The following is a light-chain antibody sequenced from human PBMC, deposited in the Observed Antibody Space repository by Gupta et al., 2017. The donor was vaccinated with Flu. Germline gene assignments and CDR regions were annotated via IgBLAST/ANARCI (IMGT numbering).Light chain of an antibody. V-gene: IGLV2-11*01. CDR2: DVS. Sequence: QSALTQPRSVSGSPGQSVTISCTGTSSAVGGYNYVSWYQQHPGKAPKLMIYDVSNWPSGVPDRVSGSKSGNTASLTISGLQAEDEADYYCCSYAGGPWVFGGGTKLTVL. CDR3: CSYAGGPWV. CDR1: SSAVGGYNY. J-gene: IGLJ3*02.